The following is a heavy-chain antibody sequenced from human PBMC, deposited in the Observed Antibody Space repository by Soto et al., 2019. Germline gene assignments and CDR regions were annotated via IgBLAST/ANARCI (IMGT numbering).Heavy chain of an antibody. Sequence: GASVKVSCKASAFMFTGYYIHWVRQAPGQGLEWMGWINPNTGGTNYAQKFQGRVTMTTDTSTSTAYMELRSLRSDDTAVYYCARGDFAARPYYYYGMDVWGQGTTVTVSS. CDR2: INPNTGGT. V-gene: IGHV1-2*02. CDR3: ARGDFAARPYYYYGMDV. J-gene: IGHJ6*02. CDR1: AFMFTGYY. D-gene: IGHD6-6*01.